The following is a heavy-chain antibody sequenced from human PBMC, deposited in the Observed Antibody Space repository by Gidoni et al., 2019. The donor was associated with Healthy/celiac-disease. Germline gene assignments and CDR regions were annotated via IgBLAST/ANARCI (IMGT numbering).Heavy chain of an antibody. CDR2: ISSSSSYT. V-gene: IGHV3-11*05. J-gene: IGHJ3*02. CDR1: GFTFSYYY. CDR3: AREVYSSSWHDAFDI. D-gene: IGHD6-13*01. Sequence: QVQLVESGGGLVKPGGSLRLSCAASGFTFSYYYMSWIRQAPGKGLEWVSYISSSSSYTNYADSVKGRFTISRDNAKNSLYLQMNSLRAEDTAVYYCAREVYSSSWHDAFDIWGQGTMVTVSS.